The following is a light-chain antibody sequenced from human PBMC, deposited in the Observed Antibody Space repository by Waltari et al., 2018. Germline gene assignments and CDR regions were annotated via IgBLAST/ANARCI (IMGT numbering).Light chain of an antibody. Sequence: ETVMTQSPASLSVSPGERAPLSCRASQTIRTNLAWYQHKPGQAPRLLIHGASTRAPGIPARFSGSGSGTEFTLTISSLQSEDSAVYYCQQYNNWPPGDTFGQGTRLEVK. CDR2: GAS. CDR3: QQYNNWPPGDT. V-gene: IGKV3-15*01. CDR1: QTIRTN. J-gene: IGKJ2*01.